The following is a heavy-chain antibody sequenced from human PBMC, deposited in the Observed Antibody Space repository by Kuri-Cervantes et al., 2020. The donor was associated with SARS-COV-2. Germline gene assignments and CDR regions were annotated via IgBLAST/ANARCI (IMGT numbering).Heavy chain of an antibody. V-gene: IGHV2-5*05. D-gene: IGHD4-17*01. J-gene: IGHJ4*02. CDR2: IYWDDDK. CDR1: GFSLNTSAVG. CDR3: ARTYGVQPGDY. Sequence: SGPTLVKPTQTLTLTCTFSGFSLNTSAVGVGWIRQPPGKALEWLALIYWDDDKRYGPSLKTRLTISKDTSKNQVVLTMTNMDPVDTATYYCARTYGVQPGDYWGQGTLVTVSS.